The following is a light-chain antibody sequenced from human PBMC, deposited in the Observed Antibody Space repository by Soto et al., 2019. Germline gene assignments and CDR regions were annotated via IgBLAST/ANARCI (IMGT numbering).Light chain of an antibody. J-gene: IGKJ1*01. CDR3: QQSYSNPTWT. Sequence: DLQLTQSPSSLSASVGDRITITCRASQSISTYLNWYQQKPGEAPTLLVYDSSTLQSGVPSRFSGSGFGAEFTLTVSSLQPEDFATYYCQQSYSNPTWTFGQGTKVDI. CDR1: QSISTY. CDR2: DSS. V-gene: IGKV1-39*01.